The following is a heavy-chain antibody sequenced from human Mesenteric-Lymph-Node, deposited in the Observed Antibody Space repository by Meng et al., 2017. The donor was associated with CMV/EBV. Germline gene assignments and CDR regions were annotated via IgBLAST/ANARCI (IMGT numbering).Heavy chain of an antibody. Sequence: ASVKVSCKASGYTFTGYYMHWVRQAPGQGLEWMGWINPNSGGTNYAQKFQGRVTMTRDTSISTAYMELSSLRSEDTAVYYCASTLRNEWLFGMDVWGQGTTVTVSS. CDR2: INPNSGGT. J-gene: IGHJ6*02. V-gene: IGHV1-2*02. CDR3: ASTLRNEWLFGMDV. CDR1: GYTFTGYY. D-gene: IGHD3-3*01.